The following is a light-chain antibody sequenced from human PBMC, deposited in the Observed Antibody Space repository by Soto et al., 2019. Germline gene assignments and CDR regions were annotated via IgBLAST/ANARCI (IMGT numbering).Light chain of an antibody. Sequence: DIQMTQSPSSLSASVGDRVSISCQANQDTDNYLNWYHQKPGKAPRLVIYDTSTLEIGVPSRFGGSRSGTKFTFTISGLQPEEVGTYYCQQYNKVPYTFGQGTKVEMK. CDR3: QQYNKVPYT. J-gene: IGKJ2*01. V-gene: IGKV1-33*01. CDR2: DTS. CDR1: QDTDNY.